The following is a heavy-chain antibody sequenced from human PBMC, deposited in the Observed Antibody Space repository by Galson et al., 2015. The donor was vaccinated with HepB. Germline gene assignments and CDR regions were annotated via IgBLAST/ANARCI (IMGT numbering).Heavy chain of an antibody. J-gene: IGHJ3*02. Sequence: SVKVSCKASGGTFSSYAISWVRQAPGQGLEWMGGIIPSISIANYAQKFQGRVTLTTDISTSTAYMELSSLRSDDTAVYYCAKKDGCSHWFLGAFVIWGQG. CDR3: AKKDGCSHWFLGAFVI. CDR2: IIPSISIA. CDR1: GGTFSSYA. D-gene: IGHD3-9*01. V-gene: IGHV1-69*10.